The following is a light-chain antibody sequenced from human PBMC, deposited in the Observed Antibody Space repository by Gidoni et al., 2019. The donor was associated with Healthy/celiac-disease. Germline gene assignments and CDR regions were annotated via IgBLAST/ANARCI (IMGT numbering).Light chain of an antibody. CDR3: HQHGSSPRLT. CDR1: QSVSSSD. CDR2: GAS. J-gene: IGKJ1*01. Sequence: EIVSTQSPATLALSPGERATLSCRASQSVSSSDLAWYQQQPAQAPSLLISGASSRTTGIPDRFSGSGSATDFTLTISRLEPEDYAVDYCHQHGSSPRLTFGQGTKVEIK. V-gene: IGKV3-20*01.